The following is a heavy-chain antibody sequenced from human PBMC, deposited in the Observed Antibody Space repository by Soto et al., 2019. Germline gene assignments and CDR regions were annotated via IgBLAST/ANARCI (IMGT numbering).Heavy chain of an antibody. Sequence: QVQLVQSGAEVKKPGSSVKVSCKASGGTFSSYAISWVRQAPGQGLEWMGGIIPIFGTANYAQKFQGRVTITADESTSTGYMELSSLRSEDTAVYYCARDWGLGGATNYYDGMDVWGQGTTVTVSS. CDR2: IIPIFGTA. V-gene: IGHV1-69*01. CDR3: ARDWGLGGATNYYDGMDV. D-gene: IGHD7-27*01. CDR1: GGTFSSYA. J-gene: IGHJ6*02.